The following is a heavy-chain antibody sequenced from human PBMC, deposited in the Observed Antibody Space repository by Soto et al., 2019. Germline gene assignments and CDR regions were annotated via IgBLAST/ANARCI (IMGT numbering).Heavy chain of an antibody. CDR2: FDPEDGET. D-gene: IGHD3-10*01. CDR3: ATFGSGSYYNPHYFDY. V-gene: IGHV1-24*01. CDR1: GYTLTELS. J-gene: IGHJ4*02. Sequence: ASVKVSCKVSGYTLTELSMHWVRQAPGKGLEWMGGFDPEDGETIYAQKYKGRVTMTEDTSTDTAYKELSSLRSEDTAVYYCATFGSGSYYNPHYFDYWGQGTLVTVSS.